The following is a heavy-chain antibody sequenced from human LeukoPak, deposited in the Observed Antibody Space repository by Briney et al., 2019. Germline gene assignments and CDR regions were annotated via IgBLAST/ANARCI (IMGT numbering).Heavy chain of an antibody. Sequence: ASVKVSCXASGGTFISYAISWVRQAPGQGLEWMGRIIPIFGTANYAQKFQGRVTITTDESTSTAYMELSSLRSEDTAVYYCAGGSGYDTVRFNYWGQGTLVTVSS. D-gene: IGHD3-3*01. CDR1: GGTFISYA. J-gene: IGHJ4*02. CDR2: IIPIFGTA. V-gene: IGHV1-69*05. CDR3: AGGSGYDTVRFNY.